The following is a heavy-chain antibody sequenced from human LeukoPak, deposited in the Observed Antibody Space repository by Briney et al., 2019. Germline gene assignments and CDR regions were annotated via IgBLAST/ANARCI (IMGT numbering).Heavy chain of an antibody. J-gene: IGHJ4*02. CDR2: LSGSGGST. V-gene: IGHV3-23*01. D-gene: IGHD2-15*01. CDR3: AKVLVVVAASCFDY. Sequence: PGGSLRLSCAASGFTVSSYAMSWVRQAPGKGVEGVSDLSGSGGSTYYADSGKGRFTIYRDNSKNTLYLQMNSLRAEDTAVYYCAKVLVVVAASCFDYWGQGTLVTVSS. CDR1: GFTVSSYA.